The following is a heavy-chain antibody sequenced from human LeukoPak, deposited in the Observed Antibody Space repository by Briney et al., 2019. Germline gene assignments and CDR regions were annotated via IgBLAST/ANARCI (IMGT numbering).Heavy chain of an antibody. J-gene: IGHJ4*02. CDR2: ISYDGSNK. CDR3: ARARDPSGLVRGGPFDY. CDR1: GFTFSSYG. D-gene: IGHD6-19*01. V-gene: IGHV3-30*03. Sequence: PGRSLRLSCAASGFTFSSYGMHWVRQAPGKGLEWVAVISYDGSNKYYADSVKGRFTISRDNAKNSLYLQMNSLRAEDTAVYYCARARDPSGLVRGGPFDYWGQGTLVTVSS.